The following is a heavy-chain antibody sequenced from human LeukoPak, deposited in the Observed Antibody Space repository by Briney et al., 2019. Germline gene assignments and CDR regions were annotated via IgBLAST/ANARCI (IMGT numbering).Heavy chain of an antibody. CDR1: GFTFSSYG. V-gene: IGHV3-30*18. CDR3: AKLYGDYADY. Sequence: GRSLRLSCAASGFTFSSYGMHWVRQAPGKGLEWVAVISYDGSNKYYADSVKGRFTISRDNSKNTLYLQMNSLRAKDTAVYYCAKLYGDYADYWGQGTLVTVSS. D-gene: IGHD4-17*01. CDR2: ISYDGSNK. J-gene: IGHJ4*02.